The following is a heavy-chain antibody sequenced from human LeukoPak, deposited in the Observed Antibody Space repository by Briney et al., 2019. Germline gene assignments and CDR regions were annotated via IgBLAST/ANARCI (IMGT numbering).Heavy chain of an antibody. D-gene: IGHD5-12*01. Sequence: GGSLRLSCAASAFTFSSYTMSWVRQAPGKGLEWVSAISNSGGSTYYADSVKGRFTISRDNSKNTLYLQMNSLRAEDTAVYYCAKGSTVYSGYGGQGTLVTVSS. CDR2: ISNSGGST. CDR3: AKGSTVYSGY. J-gene: IGHJ4*02. V-gene: IGHV3-23*01. CDR1: AFTFSSYT.